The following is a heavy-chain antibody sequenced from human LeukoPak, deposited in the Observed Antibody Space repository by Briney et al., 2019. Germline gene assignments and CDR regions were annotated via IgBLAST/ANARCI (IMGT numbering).Heavy chain of an antibody. CDR1: GGTFSSYA. V-gene: IGHV1-69*04. CDR3: ARAQVGALDY. CDR2: IIPILGIA. Sequence: SVKVSCKASGGTFSSYAISWVRQAPGQGLEWMGRIIPILGIANYAQKLQGRVTMTTDTSTSTAYMELRSLRSDDTAVYYCARAQVGALDYWGQGTLVTVSS. D-gene: IGHD3-16*01. J-gene: IGHJ4*02.